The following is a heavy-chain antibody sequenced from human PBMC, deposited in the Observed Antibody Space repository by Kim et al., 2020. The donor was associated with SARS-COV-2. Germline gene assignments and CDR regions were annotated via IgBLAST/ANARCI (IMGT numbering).Heavy chain of an antibody. CDR2: ITAGNGNT. V-gene: IGHV1-3*01. CDR1: GYTFTSYA. Sequence: ASVKVSCKASGYTFTSYAMHWVRQAPGQRLEWMGWITAGNGNTKYSQKFQGRVTITRDTSASTAYMELSSLRSEDTAVYYCARDLNYYDSSGYYDDAFDIWGQRTMVTVSS. D-gene: IGHD3-22*01. CDR3: ARDLNYYDSSGYYDDAFDI. J-gene: IGHJ3*02.